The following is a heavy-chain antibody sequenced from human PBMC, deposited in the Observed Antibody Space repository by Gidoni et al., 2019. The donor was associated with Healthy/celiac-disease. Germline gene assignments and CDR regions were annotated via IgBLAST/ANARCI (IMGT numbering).Heavy chain of an antibody. CDR1: GYSFTSYW. J-gene: IGHJ3*02. CDR3: ARTGDGYRISGEHFDI. D-gene: IGHD5-12*01. V-gene: IGHV5-51*01. CDR2: IYPGDSEP. Sequence: EVQLVQSGAEVKKPGESRKISSKGSGYSFTSYWIGWVRQMPGKGLEWMGIIYPGDSEPRYSPSFQGQVTISADKSISTAYLQLSSLKASDTAMYYCARTGDGYRISGEHFDIWGQGTMVTVSS.